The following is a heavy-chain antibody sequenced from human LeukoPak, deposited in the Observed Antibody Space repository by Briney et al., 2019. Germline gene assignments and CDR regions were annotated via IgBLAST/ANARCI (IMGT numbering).Heavy chain of an antibody. D-gene: IGHD5-12*01. CDR2: IIPIFGTA. CDR1: GYTFTCYA. V-gene: IGHV1-69*13. CDR3: ARGPVKAKIWAQFDY. Sequence: SSVKVSCKASGYTFTCYAMNWVRQAPGQGLEWMGGIIPIFGTANYAQKVQGRVTITADESTSTAYMELGSLRSEDTAVYYGARGPVKAKIWAQFDYWGQGTLVTVSS. J-gene: IGHJ4*02.